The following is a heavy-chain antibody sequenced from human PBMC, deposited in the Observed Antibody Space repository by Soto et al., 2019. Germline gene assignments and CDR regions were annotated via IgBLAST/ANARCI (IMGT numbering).Heavy chain of an antibody. CDR1: GGSIDYYY. CDR3: ARDSTTWFPYYGIDV. Sequence: SETLSLTCTVSGGSIDYYYWSWIRQPPGKGLEWIGDVSDSGRTNYNPSLRSRVTISVDTSKNQFSLKLNSVTAADTAVYYCARDSTTWFPYYGIDVWGQGTTVT. D-gene: IGHD2-2*01. CDR2: VSDSGRT. V-gene: IGHV4-59*01. J-gene: IGHJ6*02.